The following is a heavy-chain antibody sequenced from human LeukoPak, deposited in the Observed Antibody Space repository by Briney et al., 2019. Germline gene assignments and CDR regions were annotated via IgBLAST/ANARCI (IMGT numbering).Heavy chain of an antibody. Sequence: PSVTLSLTCTVSGGSMSSYYWSWIRQPPGKGLEWLGYIYYSGSTNYNPSLKSRVTISVDTSKNQFSLKLSSVTAADTAVYYCARGGGYDTSGYYYGLDYWGQGTLVTVS. J-gene: IGHJ4*02. V-gene: IGHV4-59*01. CDR3: ARGGGYDTSGYYYGLDY. D-gene: IGHD3-22*01. CDR2: IYYSGST. CDR1: GGSMSSYY.